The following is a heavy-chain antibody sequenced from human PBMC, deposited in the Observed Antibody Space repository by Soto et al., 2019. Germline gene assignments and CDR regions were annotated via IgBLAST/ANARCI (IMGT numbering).Heavy chain of an antibody. V-gene: IGHV1-69*04. CDR1: GGTFSSYT. CDR2: IIPILGIA. D-gene: IGHD3-22*01. J-gene: IGHJ5*02. CDR3: ARDRQDSSFYYYAPLLPTLFAP. Sequence: SVKVSCKASGGTFSSYTISWVRQAPGQGLEWMGRIIPILGIANYAQKFQGRVTITADKSTSTAYMELSSLRSEDTAVYYCARDRQDSSFYYYAPLLPTLFAPWGQGTLVTVSS.